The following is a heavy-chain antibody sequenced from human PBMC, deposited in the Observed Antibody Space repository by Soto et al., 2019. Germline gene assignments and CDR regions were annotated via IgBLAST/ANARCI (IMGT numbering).Heavy chain of an antibody. CDR2: INAGNDHT. J-gene: IGHJ4*02. CDR1: EYTFTSYV. D-gene: IGHD4-4*01. CDR3: ARELQGLYYFDY. Sequence: ASVKVSCKASEYTFTSYVMHWVRQAPGQSLEWIGWINAGNDHTKYSQKFQDRVTITRDTSANTAYMELSRLRSEDTAVYYCARELQGLYYFDYWGQGALVTVSS. V-gene: IGHV1-3*01.